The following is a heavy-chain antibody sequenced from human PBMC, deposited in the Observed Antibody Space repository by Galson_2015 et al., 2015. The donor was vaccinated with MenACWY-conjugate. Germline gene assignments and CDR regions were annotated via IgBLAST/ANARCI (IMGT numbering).Heavy chain of an antibody. Sequence: CAISGDSVSNNGAAWNWIRQSPSRGLEGLGRTYYRSKWLHDYAISVKSRITIDPDTSKNQFSLQLNSVTPEDTAVYYCARDTAYSYSIFDCWGQGTLVTVSS. J-gene: IGHJ4*02. CDR2: TYYRSKWLH. V-gene: IGHV6-1*01. CDR1: GDSVSNNGAA. D-gene: IGHD5-18*01. CDR3: ARDTAYSYSIFDC.